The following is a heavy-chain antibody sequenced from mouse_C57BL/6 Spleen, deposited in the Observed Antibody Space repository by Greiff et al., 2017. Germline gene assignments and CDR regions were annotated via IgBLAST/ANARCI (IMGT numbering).Heavy chain of an antibody. CDR3: ARGSDYYGSSPYYAMDY. Sequence: QVHVKQSGPELVKPGASVKISCKASGYTFTDYYINWVKQRPGQGLEWIGWIFPGSGSTYYNEKFKGKATLTVDKSSSTAYMLLSSLTSEDSAVYFCARGSDYYGSSPYYAMDYWGQGTSVTVSS. J-gene: IGHJ4*01. D-gene: IGHD1-1*01. V-gene: IGHV1-75*01. CDR1: GYTFTDYY. CDR2: IFPGSGST.